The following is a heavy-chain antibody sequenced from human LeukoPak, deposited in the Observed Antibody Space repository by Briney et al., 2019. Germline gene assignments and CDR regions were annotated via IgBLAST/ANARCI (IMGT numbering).Heavy chain of an antibody. D-gene: IGHD5-12*01. J-gene: IGHJ4*02. V-gene: IGHV4-31*03. CDR3: AKGLYSGYEYFDY. CDR2: IYYSGST. Sequence: SQTLSLTCTVSGGSISSGGYYWSWIRQHPGKGLEWIGYIYYSGSTYYNPSLKSRVTISVDTSKNQFSLKLSSVTAADTAVYYCAKGLYSGYEYFDYWGQGTLVTVSS. CDR1: GGSISSGGYY.